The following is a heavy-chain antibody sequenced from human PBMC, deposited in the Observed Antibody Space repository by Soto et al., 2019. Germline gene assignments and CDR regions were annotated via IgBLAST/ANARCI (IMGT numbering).Heavy chain of an antibody. J-gene: IGHJ4*02. CDR1: GGSISSVNYY. CDR2: IYYSGFT. Sequence: QVQLQESGPGLVKPSQTLSLTCTVSGGSISSVNYYWSWIRQPPGKGLEWIGYIYYSGFTYYNPSLNSRLTMSVDTSKNQFSLKLSSVIAADTAVYYCARSDNYVPFDHWGQGTLVTVSS. D-gene: IGHD4-4*01. V-gene: IGHV4-30-4*01. CDR3: ARSDNYVPFDH.